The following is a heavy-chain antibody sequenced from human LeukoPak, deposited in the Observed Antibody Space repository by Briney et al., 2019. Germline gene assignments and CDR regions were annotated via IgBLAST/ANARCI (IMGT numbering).Heavy chain of an antibody. D-gene: IGHD5-18*01. J-gene: IGHJ5*02. Sequence: GESLKISCKGSGYSFTSYWIAWVRQMPGKGLEWMGIIYPGGSDTRYSPSFQGQVTISADKSISTAYLQWSSLKASDTAMYYCARSPSGYTYGRNWFDPWGQGTLVTVSS. CDR1: GYSFTSYW. V-gene: IGHV5-51*01. CDR3: ARSPSGYTYGRNWFDP. CDR2: IYPGGSDT.